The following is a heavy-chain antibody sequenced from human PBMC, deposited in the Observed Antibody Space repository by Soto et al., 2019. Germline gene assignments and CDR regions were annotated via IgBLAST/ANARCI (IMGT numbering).Heavy chain of an antibody. CDR2: FDPEDGET. D-gene: IGHD3-10*01. CDR3: ATAIGGFGELSPSYYFDY. Sequence: ASVKVSCKVSGYTRTELSMPWVGQAPGKGLEWMGGFDPEDGETIYAQKFQGRVTMTEDTSTDTAYMELSRLRSEDTAVYYRATAIGGFGELSPSYYFDYWCQGTLVTVS. CDR1: GYTRTELS. V-gene: IGHV1-24*01. J-gene: IGHJ4*02.